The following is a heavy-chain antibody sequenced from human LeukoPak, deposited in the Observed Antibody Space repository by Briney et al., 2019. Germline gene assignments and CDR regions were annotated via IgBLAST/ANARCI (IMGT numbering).Heavy chain of an antibody. Sequence: GGSLRLSCAASGFAFNIYAMTWVRQAPGKGLEWVSTISGDSATPYFADSVKGRFTLSGDNSKNTLYLQMNSLRAEDTAVYYCARDGFYDSGTYLDCWGQGTLVTVSS. D-gene: IGHD3-10*01. CDR3: ARDGFYDSGTYLDC. J-gene: IGHJ4*02. V-gene: IGHV3-23*01. CDR2: ISGDSATP. CDR1: GFAFNIYA.